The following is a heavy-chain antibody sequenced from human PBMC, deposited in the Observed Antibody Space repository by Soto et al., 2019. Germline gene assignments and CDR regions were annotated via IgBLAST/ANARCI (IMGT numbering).Heavy chain of an antibody. D-gene: IGHD3-10*01. J-gene: IGHJ5*02. V-gene: IGHV4-59*02. CDR3: ARGGASSKWLDP. CDR2: IYDGGST. Sequence: QVQLQESGPGLVQPSETLSLTCSVSGDSVNSYFWSWIRQPPGQGLELIGFIYDGGSTIYNPSFKSRVTISLDTSKNQFFLRLSSVTAADTAVYYCARGGASSKWLDPWGQGTLVTVSS. CDR1: GDSVNSYF.